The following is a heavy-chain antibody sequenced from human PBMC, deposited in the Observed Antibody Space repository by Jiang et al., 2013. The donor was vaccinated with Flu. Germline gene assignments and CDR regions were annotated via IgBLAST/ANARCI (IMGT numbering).Heavy chain of an antibody. CDR2: IIPILGIT. CDR1: GGTFSSYA. Sequence: VESGAEVKKPGSSVKVSCKASGGTFSSYAISWVRQAPGQGLEWMGRIIPILGITTYAQKFQVRVTITADKSTTTAYMELSSLRSEDTAIYYCARDVVTTTSGSDYGMDVWGQGTTVTVSS. J-gene: IGHJ6*02. V-gene: IGHV1-69*04. CDR3: ARDVVTTTSGSDYGMDV. D-gene: IGHD3-22*01.